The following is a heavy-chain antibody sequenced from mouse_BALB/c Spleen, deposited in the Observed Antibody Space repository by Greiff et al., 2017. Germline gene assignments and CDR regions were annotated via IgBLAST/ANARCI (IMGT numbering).Heavy chain of an antibody. J-gene: IGHJ4*01. D-gene: IGHD2-1*01. V-gene: IGHV1-4*01. CDR2: INPSSGYT. Sequence: QVQLQQSGAELARPGASVKMSCKSSGYTFTSYTMHWVKQRPGQGLEWIGYINPSSGYTNYNQKFKDKATLTADKSSSTAYMQLSSLTSEDSAVYYCARADYGNYGYYAMDYWGQGTSVTVSS. CDR3: ARADYGNYGYYAMDY. CDR1: GYTFTSYT.